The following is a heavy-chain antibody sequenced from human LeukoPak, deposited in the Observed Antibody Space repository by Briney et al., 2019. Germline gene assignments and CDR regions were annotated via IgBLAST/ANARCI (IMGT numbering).Heavy chain of an antibody. J-gene: IGHJ4*02. Sequence: SETLSLTCTVSGVSVSTTSYYWSWIRQPPGKGLEWIGYIYNSGSVNYNPSLKSRVTISVGTSKNQFSLKLSSVTAADTAVYYCASTFAIDYYDSSGYPNYFDYWGQGTLVTVSS. D-gene: IGHD3-22*01. CDR2: IYNSGSV. V-gene: IGHV4-61*01. CDR3: ASTFAIDYYDSSGYPNYFDY. CDR1: GVSVSTTSYY.